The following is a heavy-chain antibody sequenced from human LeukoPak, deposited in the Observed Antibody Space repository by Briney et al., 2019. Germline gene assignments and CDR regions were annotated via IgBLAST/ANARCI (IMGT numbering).Heavy chain of an antibody. CDR3: AKGHSAYGTGFDF. CDR2: ISGAGDRT. D-gene: IGHD5-12*01. V-gene: IGHV3-23*01. CDR1: GITFGTFA. Sequence: GGSLRLSCAASGITFGTFAMTCDRQAPGRGLECVSVISGAGDRTYYAETVRGRFTVSRDNSKNTLYLQMNSLRAEDTAVYYCAKGHSAYGTGFDFWGQGTLVTVSS. J-gene: IGHJ4*02.